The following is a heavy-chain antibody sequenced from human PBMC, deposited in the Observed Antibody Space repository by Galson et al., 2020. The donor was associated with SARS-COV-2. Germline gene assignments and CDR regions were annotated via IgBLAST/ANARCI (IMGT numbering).Heavy chain of an antibody. Sequence: SETLSLTCTVSGCSISTTSYFWGWIRQPPGKGLEWSGTIYYSGTTYYNPSLRSRVTISVDTSRNQSSLKLNSVTAADTAVYYSARRGGTVTTQDFDLWGRGTLVTVSS. J-gene: IGHJ2*01. CDR2: IYYSGTT. CDR3: ARRGGTVTTQDFDL. D-gene: IGHD4-17*01. V-gene: IGHV4-39*01. CDR1: GCSISTTSYF.